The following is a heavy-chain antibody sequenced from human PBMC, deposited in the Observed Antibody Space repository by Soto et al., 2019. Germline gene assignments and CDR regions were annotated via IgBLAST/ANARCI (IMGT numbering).Heavy chain of an antibody. V-gene: IGHV4-4*02. D-gene: IGHD6-13*01. CDR1: GVSVSETYW. CDR3: ARHVEVPGTRGFDY. Sequence: QVHLQESGPGLVEPSETLSLTCAVSGVSVSETYWWSWVRQPPGKGLEWIGEISHRGTPHYNASLWSRVSMSTDTSRNHISLTLMSVTAADSASYFCARHVEVPGTRGFDYWGQGTLVTVSS. CDR2: ISHRGTP. J-gene: IGHJ4*02.